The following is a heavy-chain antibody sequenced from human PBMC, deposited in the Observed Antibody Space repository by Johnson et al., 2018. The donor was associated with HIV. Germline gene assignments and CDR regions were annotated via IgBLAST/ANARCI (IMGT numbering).Heavy chain of an antibody. CDR2: ISYNGSNK. V-gene: IGHV3-30*03. D-gene: IGHD6-6*01. CDR1: GFTFSSYG. Sequence: QVQLVESGGGVVQPGRSLRLSCAASGFTFSSYGMHWVRQAPGKGLEWVAVISYNGSNKYYADSVKGRFTISRDNAKNTLYVQMNSLRAEDTAVYYCASRGPSSSGAFDIWGQGTMVTVSS. J-gene: IGHJ3*02. CDR3: ASRGPSSSGAFDI.